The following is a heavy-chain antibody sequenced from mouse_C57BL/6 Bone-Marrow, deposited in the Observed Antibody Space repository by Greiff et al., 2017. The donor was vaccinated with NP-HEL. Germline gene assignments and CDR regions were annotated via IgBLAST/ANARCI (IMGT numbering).Heavy chain of an antibody. Sequence: EVQLVESGGGLVKPGGSLKLSCAASGFTFSSYAMSWVRQTPEKRLEWVATISDGGSYTYYPDNVKGRFTISRANATNNLYLQMSHLKSEDTAMYYCARDDYEGGDYWGQGTSVTVAS. CDR2: ISDGGSYT. CDR3: ARDDYEGGDY. CDR1: GFTFSSYA. J-gene: IGHJ4*01. V-gene: IGHV5-4*01. D-gene: IGHD2-4*01.